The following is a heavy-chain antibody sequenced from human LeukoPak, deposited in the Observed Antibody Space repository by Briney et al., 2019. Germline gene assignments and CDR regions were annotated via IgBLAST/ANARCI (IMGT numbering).Heavy chain of an antibody. CDR3: ANGDRYGSAY. V-gene: IGHV1-2*02. J-gene: IGHJ4*02. Sequence: ASVKVSCKAPGYTFTDYYMHWVRQAPGQGLEWMGWINPNSGATNYAQKFQGRVTMTGDTSISTAYMELSRLRSDDTAMYYCANGDRYGSAYWGQGTLVTVSS. CDR2: INPNSGAT. CDR1: GYTFTDYY. D-gene: IGHD3-10*01.